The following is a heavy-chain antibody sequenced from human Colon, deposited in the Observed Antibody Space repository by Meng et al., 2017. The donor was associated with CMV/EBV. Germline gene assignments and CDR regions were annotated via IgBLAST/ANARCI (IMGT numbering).Heavy chain of an antibody. Sequence: GGSLSLSCAASGFTFSTYAMSWVRQAPGKGLEWVSGISGSGDDTYYADSVKGRFTISRDNSKNSLYLQMNSLRAEDTAVYYCAITGAGSFIYDYYGMDVWGQGTTVTVSS. D-gene: IGHD6-19*01. CDR3: AITGAGSFIYDYYGMDV. J-gene: IGHJ6*02. V-gene: IGHV3-23*01. CDR1: GFTFSTYA. CDR2: ISGSGDDT.